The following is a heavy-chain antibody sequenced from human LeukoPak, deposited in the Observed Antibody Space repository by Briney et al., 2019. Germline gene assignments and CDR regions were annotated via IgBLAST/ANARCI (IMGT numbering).Heavy chain of an antibody. D-gene: IGHD3-22*01. V-gene: IGHV1-69*06. CDR2: IIPIFGTA. J-gene: IGHJ3*02. CDR3: ASLKNYYDSSGYLVTDAFDI. Sequence: SVKVFCKASGGTFSSYAISWVRQAPGQGLEWMGGIIPIFGTANYAQKFQGRVTITGDKSTSTAYMELSSLRSEDTAVYYCASLKNYYDSSGYLVTDAFDIWGQGTMVTVSS. CDR1: GGTFSSYA.